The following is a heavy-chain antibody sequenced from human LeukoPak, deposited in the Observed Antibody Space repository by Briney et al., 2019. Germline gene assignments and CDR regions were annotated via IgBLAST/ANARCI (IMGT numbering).Heavy chain of an antibody. V-gene: IGHV2-70*11. CDR2: IDWDDDK. CDR1: GVSLSTSGMC. J-gene: IGHJ6*02. Sequence: SGPALVKPTQTLTLTCTFSGVSLSTSGMCVNWIRQPPGKALEWLARIDWDDDKYYSTSLKTRLTISKDTSKNQVVLTMTNVDPVDTATYYCARILEDHYYGMDVWGQGTTVTVSS. CDR3: ARILEDHYYGMDV.